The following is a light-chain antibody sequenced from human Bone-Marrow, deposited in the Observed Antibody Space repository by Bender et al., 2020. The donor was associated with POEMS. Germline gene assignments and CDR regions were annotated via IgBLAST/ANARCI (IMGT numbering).Light chain of an antibody. V-gene: IGLV1-44*01. J-gene: IGLJ7*01. Sequence: QSVLPQPPSASGTPGQRVTISCSGSRSNIGSKPVNWYQQLPGTAPKLLIYSNDQRPSGVPDRISGSKSGTSASLAISGLQSEDEAEYYCAVWDDSLKGVVFGGGTQLTVL. CDR1: RSNIGSKP. CDR2: SND. CDR3: AVWDDSLKGVV.